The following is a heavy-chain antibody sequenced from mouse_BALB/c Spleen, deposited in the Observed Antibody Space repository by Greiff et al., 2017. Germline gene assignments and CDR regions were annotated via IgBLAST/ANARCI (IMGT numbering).Heavy chain of an antibody. D-gene: IGHD2-3*01. CDR2: ISDGGSYT. CDR1: GFTFSDYY. V-gene: IGHV5-4*02. J-gene: IGHJ2*01. CDR3: ARHVGYDGYYSDY. Sequence: EVQRVESGGGLVKPGGSLKLSCAASGFTFSDYYMYWVRQTPEKRLEWVATISDGGSYTYYPDSVKGRFTISRDNAKNNLYLQMSSLKSEDTAMYYCARHVGYDGYYSDYWGQGTTLTVSS.